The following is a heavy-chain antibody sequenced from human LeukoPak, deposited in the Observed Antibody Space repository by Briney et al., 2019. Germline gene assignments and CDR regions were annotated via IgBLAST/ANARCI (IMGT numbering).Heavy chain of an antibody. V-gene: IGHV4-4*07. Sequence: GSLRLSCAASGFTFSSYAMSWIRQPAGKGLEWIGRIYTSGSTNYNPSLKSRATMSVDTSKNQFSLKLSSVTAADTAVYYCARDMGGSYCFDIWGQGTMVTVSS. CDR1: GFTFSSYA. D-gene: IGHD1-26*01. CDR2: IYTSGST. J-gene: IGHJ3*02. CDR3: ARDMGGSYCFDI.